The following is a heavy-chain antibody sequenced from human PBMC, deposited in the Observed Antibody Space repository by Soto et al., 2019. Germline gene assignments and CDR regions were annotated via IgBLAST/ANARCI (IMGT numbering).Heavy chain of an antibody. Sequence: QVQLVESGGGVVQPGRSLRLSCAASGFTFSSYAMHWVRQAPGKGLEWVAVISYDGSNKYYADSVKGRFTISRDNSKKTLYLQMNTLRGEDTAVYYCARGPRQIRGYCRSPSCYTAGGYFDYWGQGTLVTVSS. CDR3: ARGPRQIRGYCRSPSCYTAGGYFDY. CDR1: GFTFSSYA. D-gene: IGHD2-2*02. CDR2: ISYDGSNK. V-gene: IGHV3-30-3*01. J-gene: IGHJ4*02.